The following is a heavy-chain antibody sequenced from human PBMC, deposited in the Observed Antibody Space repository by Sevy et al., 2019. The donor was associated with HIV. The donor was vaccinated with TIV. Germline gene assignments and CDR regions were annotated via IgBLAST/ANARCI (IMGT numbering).Heavy chain of an antibody. D-gene: IGHD2-2*01. CDR2: IIPIFGTA. CDR3: AGVPAAKNYYYYMDV. J-gene: IGHJ6*03. Sequence: ASVKVSCKASGGTFSSYAISWVRQAPGQGLEWMGGIIPIFGTANYAQKFQGRVTITADKSTSTAYMELSSLRSEDKAVYYCAGVPAAKNYYYYMDVWGKGTTVTVSS. V-gene: IGHV1-69*06. CDR1: GGTFSSYA.